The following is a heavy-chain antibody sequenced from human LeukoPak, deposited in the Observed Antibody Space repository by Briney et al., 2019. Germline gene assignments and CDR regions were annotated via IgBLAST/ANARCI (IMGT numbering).Heavy chain of an antibody. J-gene: IGHJ4*02. CDR1: GYTLTNYA. V-gene: IGHV1-69*13. CDR3: ARVAAVSGNTGYFDY. Sequence: SVKVSCKASGYTLTNYALSWVRQAPGQGLEWMGEIIPTFGTTNYAQKFQGRVTITADDSTSTAYMELSSLRSEDTAVYYCARVAAVSGNTGYFDYWGQGTLVTVSS. CDR2: IIPTFGTT. D-gene: IGHD6-19*01.